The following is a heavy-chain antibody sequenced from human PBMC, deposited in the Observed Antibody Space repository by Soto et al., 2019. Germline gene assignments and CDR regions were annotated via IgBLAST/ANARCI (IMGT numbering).Heavy chain of an antibody. Sequence: QVQLVQSGAEVKKPGSSVKVSCKASGGTFSSYTISWVRQAPGQGLEWMGRIIPILGIANYAQKFQGRVTITADKSTSTAYMELSSLRSEDTAVYYCAKVSDWNDPSYYYYYGMDVWGQGTTVTVSS. J-gene: IGHJ6*02. V-gene: IGHV1-69*02. CDR3: AKVSDWNDPSYYYYYGMDV. CDR2: IIPILGIA. CDR1: GGTFSSYT. D-gene: IGHD1-1*01.